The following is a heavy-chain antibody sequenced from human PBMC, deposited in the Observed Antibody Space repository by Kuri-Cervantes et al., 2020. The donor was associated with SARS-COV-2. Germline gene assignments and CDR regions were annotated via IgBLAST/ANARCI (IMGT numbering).Heavy chain of an antibody. D-gene: IGHD2-15*01. CDR2: IYQSGRT. V-gene: IGHV4-4*08. Sequence: GSLRLSCTVSGGSISNYYWSWIRQSPGKGLEWIGYIYQSGRTNYNPSLKRRVTISVDTSKNQFSLRLTSVTAADTAVYYCASLLYCSGGSCYPPTGYFDYWGQGTLVTVSS. CDR1: GGSISNYY. CDR3: ASLLYCSGGSCYPPTGYFDY. J-gene: IGHJ4*02.